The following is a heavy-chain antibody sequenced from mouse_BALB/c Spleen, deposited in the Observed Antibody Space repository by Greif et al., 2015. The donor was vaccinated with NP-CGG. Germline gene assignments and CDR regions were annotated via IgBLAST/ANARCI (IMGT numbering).Heavy chain of an antibody. D-gene: IGHD2-4*01. CDR1: GFSLSRYS. V-gene: IGHV2-6-4*01. Sequence: VNVVESGPGLVAPSRSLSITCTVSGFSLSRYSVHWVRQPPGKGLEWLGMIWGGGSTDYNSALKSRLSISKDNSKSQVFLKMNSLQTDDTAMYYCASIYYDYDGFAYWGQGTLVTVSA. J-gene: IGHJ3*01. CDR3: ASIYYDYDGFAY. CDR2: IWGGGST.